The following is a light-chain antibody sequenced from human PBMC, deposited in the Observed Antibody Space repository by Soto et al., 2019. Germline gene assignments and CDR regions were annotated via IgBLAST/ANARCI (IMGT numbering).Light chain of an antibody. CDR3: QPSGTTPPWP. J-gene: IGKJ1*01. CDR1: QSISSY. CDR2: AAS. V-gene: IGKV1-39*01. Sequence: DVQRTKTQSSLSASVGDRVTITCRASQSISSYLNWYQQKPGKAPKLLIYAASSLQSGVPSRFSGSGSGTDFTLTISSLQPEDFATYYCQPSGTTPPWPFGQGTK.